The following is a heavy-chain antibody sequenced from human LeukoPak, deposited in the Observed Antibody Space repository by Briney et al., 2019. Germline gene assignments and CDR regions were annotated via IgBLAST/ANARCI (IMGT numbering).Heavy chain of an antibody. CDR1: GYTFTGYY. CDR3: ARAQLRFLEWLSPIDY. Sequence: ASVKVSCKASGYTFTGYYMHWVRQAPGQGLEWMGRINPNSGGTNYAQKFQGRVTMTRDTSISTAYMELSRLRSDDTAVYYCARAQLRFLEWLSPIDYWGQGTLVTVSS. CDR2: INPNSGGT. D-gene: IGHD3-3*01. V-gene: IGHV1-2*06. J-gene: IGHJ4*02.